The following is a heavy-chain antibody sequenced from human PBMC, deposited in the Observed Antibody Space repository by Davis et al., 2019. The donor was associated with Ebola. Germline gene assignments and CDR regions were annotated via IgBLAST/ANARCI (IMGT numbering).Heavy chain of an antibody. D-gene: IGHD6-19*01. CDR2: ISQDGSNK. CDR1: GFTFSDYP. Sequence: PGGSLRLSCAASGFTFSDYPMHWVRQAPGKGLEWVAVISQDGSNKYHADSVKGRFTISRDNSKNTLNLQMNSLRSEDTAVFYCARASFGYNSGWYADYWGPGSLVTVSS. J-gene: IGHJ4*02. V-gene: IGHV3-30-3*01. CDR3: ARASFGYNSGWYADY.